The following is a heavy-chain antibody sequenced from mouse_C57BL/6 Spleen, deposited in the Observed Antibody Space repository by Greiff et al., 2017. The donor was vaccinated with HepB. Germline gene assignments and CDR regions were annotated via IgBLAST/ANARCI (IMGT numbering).Heavy chain of an antibody. D-gene: IGHD1-1*01. CDR3: ARKGTTVVARGDY. CDR1: GYTFTSYW. CDR2: IDPSDSYT. J-gene: IGHJ2*01. V-gene: IGHV1-50*01. Sequence: QVQLKQPGAELVKPGASVKLSCKASGYTFTSYWMQWVKQRPGQGLEWIGEIDPSDSYTNYNQKFKGKATLTVDTSSSTAYMQLSSLTSEDSAVYYCARKGTTVVARGDYWGQGTTLTVSS.